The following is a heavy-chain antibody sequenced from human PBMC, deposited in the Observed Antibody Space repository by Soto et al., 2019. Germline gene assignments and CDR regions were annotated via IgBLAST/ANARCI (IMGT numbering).Heavy chain of an antibody. CDR1: GFTFAIYW. J-gene: IGHJ6*02. D-gene: IGHD2-15*01. V-gene: IGHV5-51*01. Sequence: GESLKISCKGSGFTFAIYWIGWVRQVPGKGLEWMGIIYPRDSDSTYSPSFQGQVTISADKSISTAYLQWSSLQASDTAVYYCARGSPSADLPYYYGMDVWGQGTAVTVSS. CDR3: ARGSPSADLPYYYGMDV. CDR2: IYPRDSDS.